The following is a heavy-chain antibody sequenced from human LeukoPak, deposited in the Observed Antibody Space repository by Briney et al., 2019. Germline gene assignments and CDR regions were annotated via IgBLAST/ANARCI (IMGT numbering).Heavy chain of an antibody. J-gene: IGHJ4*02. Sequence: GGSLRLSCAASGFTFSSYAMSWVRQAPGKGLEWVSVISGSGPTYYADSVKGRFTISRDNSKNTLYLQMNSLRAEDTAVYYCARSLSGYTSSCPDYWGQGTLVTVSS. V-gene: IGHV3-23*01. D-gene: IGHD6-13*01. CDR1: GFTFSSYA. CDR2: ISGSGPT. CDR3: ARSLSGYTSSCPDY.